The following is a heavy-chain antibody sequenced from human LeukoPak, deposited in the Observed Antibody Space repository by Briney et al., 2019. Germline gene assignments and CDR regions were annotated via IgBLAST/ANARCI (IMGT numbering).Heavy chain of an antibody. J-gene: IGHJ3*02. CDR2: IKQDGSER. CDR3: ASRNNNWGFAFDI. Sequence: GGSLRLSCAASGFTFSSYWMSWVRQAPGKGLEWVANIKQDGSERYYVDSVKGRFTISGDNAKNSLYLQMNSLRAEDTAVYYCASRNNNWGFAFDIWGQGTMVTVSS. D-gene: IGHD7-27*01. CDR1: GFTFSSYW. V-gene: IGHV3-7*03.